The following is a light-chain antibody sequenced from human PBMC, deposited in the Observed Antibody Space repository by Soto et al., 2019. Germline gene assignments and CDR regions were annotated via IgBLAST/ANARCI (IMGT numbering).Light chain of an antibody. J-gene: IGLJ2*01. CDR2: TNN. CDR1: SSNIGTNT. CDR3: AAWDDSLTALV. V-gene: IGLV1-44*01. Sequence: QSVLTQPPSASGTPGQRVTISCSGSSSNIGTNTVNWYQQLPGTAPKALIHTNNQRPSGVPDRFSGSKSGTSASLAISGLQSEDEAHYYCAAWDDSLTALVFGGGTKLTVL.